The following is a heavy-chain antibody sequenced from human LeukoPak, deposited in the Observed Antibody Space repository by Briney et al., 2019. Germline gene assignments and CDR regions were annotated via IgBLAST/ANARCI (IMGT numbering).Heavy chain of an antibody. CDR1: GYTFTDYW. J-gene: IGHJ6*02. Sequence: GESLKISCKASGYTFTDYWIGWVRQMPGKGLEWMGIIYPGDSDTRYSPSFQGQVTISADKSISTAYLQWSSLKASDTAMYYCARETLRYFDWSPRSHYYYYGMDVWGQGTTVTVSS. V-gene: IGHV5-51*01. CDR3: ARETLRYFDWSPRSHYYYYGMDV. D-gene: IGHD3-9*01. CDR2: IYPGDSDT.